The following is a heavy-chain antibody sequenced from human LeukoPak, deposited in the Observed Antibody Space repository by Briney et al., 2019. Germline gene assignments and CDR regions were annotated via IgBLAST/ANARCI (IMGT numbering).Heavy chain of an antibody. CDR3: ARAGAVKTCPPRSTSCRHYYYYYGMDV. J-gene: IGHJ6*02. CDR2: IIPIFGTA. V-gene: IGHV1-69*13. CDR1: GYTFTSYG. D-gene: IGHD2-2*01. Sequence: SVTVSCTASGYTFTSYGISWVRQAPGQGLEWMGGIIPIFGTANYAQKFQGRVTITADESTSTAYMELSSLRSEDTAVYYCARAGAVKTCPPRSTSCRHYYYYYGMDVWGQGTTVTVSS.